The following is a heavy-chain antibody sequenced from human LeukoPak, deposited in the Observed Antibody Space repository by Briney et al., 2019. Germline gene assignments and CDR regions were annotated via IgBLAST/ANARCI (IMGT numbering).Heavy chain of an antibody. Sequence: SGTLSLTCAVSGGSISSSNWWSWVRQPPGKGLEWIGKIYHSGSTNYNPSLKSRVTISVDKSKNQFSLKLSSVTAADTAMYYCARGSSSWYNWFDPWGQGTLVTVSS. D-gene: IGHD6-13*01. CDR2: IYHSGST. J-gene: IGHJ5*02. CDR1: GGSISSSNW. CDR3: ARGSSSWYNWFDP. V-gene: IGHV4-4*02.